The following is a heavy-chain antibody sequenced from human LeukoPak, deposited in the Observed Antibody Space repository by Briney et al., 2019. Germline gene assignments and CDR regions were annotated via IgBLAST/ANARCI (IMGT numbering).Heavy chain of an antibody. CDR3: ARHSEEGIVVVPAAILGY. D-gene: IGHD2-2*02. V-gene: IGHV3-33*01. CDR2: IWYDGSNK. CDR1: GFTFSSYG. J-gene: IGHJ4*02. Sequence: PGGSLRLSCAASGFTFSSYGMHWVRQAPGKGLEWVAVIWYDGSNKYYADSVKGRFTISRDNSKNTLYLQMNSLRAEDTAVYYCARHSEEGIVVVPAAILGYWGQGSLVTVSS.